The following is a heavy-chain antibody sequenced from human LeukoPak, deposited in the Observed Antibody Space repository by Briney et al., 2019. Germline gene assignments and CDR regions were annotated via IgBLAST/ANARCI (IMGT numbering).Heavy chain of an antibody. CDR3: ELYSSVASFQY. D-gene: IGHD3-16*02. CDR2: IYWSGST. Sequence: PSETLSLTCSVSGDSIINHYWGWIRQTPGKGLERIGYIYWSGSTDYNPSLKSRVTISLDTSKKNFSLELSSVTAADTAVYFCELYSSVASFQYWGQGILVTVSS. J-gene: IGHJ4*02. V-gene: IGHV4-59*11. CDR1: GDSIINHY.